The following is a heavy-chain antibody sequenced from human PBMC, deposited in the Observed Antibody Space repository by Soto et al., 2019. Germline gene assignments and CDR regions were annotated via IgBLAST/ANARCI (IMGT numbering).Heavy chain of an antibody. CDR1: GYTFTSYY. CDR3: ARDMREGLSGWHGVDY. CDR2: VNPSSGVT. J-gene: IGHJ4*02. V-gene: IGHV1-46*01. Sequence: ASVKVSCKPFGYTFTSYYIHWVRQAPGEGLEWMGIVNPSSGVTGYTQKFQGRVTMTTDTSTSTVYMELSSLRSEDTAVYYCARDMREGLSGWHGVDYWGQGTLVTVSS. D-gene: IGHD6-19*01.